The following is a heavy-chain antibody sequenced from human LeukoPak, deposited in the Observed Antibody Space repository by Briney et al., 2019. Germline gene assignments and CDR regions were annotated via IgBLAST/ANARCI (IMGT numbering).Heavy chain of an antibody. D-gene: IGHD6-6*01. V-gene: IGHV1-46*01. Sequence: ASVKVSCKASGYIFPSYFMHWVRQAPGQGLEWMGIINPTGGSTTYAQKFQGRVTMTRDTSTSTVYMGLSSLRSDDTAVYYCARTAARRFDYWGQGTLVTVSS. CDR3: ARTAARRFDY. J-gene: IGHJ4*02. CDR1: GYIFPSYF. CDR2: INPTGGST.